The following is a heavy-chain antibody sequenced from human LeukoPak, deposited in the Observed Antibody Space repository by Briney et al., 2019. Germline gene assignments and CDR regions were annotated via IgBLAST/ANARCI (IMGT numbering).Heavy chain of an antibody. V-gene: IGHV4-39*07. Sequence: SETLSLTCTVSGGSISSRSYYWAWLRQPPGKGLEWIGSISYSGRTYYNPSLKSRVTISVDTSKKQFSLNLTSVTAADTAVYFCARRWRGRQVYYFYYMDVWGKGTTVTISS. CDR3: ARRWRGRQVYYFYYMDV. CDR2: ISYSGRT. CDR1: GGSISSRSYY. D-gene: IGHD4-23*01. J-gene: IGHJ6*03.